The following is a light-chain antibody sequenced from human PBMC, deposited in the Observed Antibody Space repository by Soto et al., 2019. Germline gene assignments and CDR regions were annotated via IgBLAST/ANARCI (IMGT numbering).Light chain of an antibody. J-gene: IGKJ5*01. V-gene: IGKV3-15*01. CDR1: QSVSSN. CDR2: GAS. CDR3: QQYNNWPPAIT. Sequence: EIVMTQSPATLSVSPGERATLSCRASQSVSSNLAWYQQKPGQAPRLLIYGASTRATGIPARFSGSGSGTELTLTFSSLQSEDFAVYYCQQYNNWPPAITFGQGTRLEIK.